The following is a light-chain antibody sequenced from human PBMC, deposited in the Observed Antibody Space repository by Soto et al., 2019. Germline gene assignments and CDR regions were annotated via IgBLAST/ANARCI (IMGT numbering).Light chain of an antibody. CDR1: QSVTNT. V-gene: IGKV3-15*01. J-gene: IGKJ4*01. Sequence: IVMTQSPATLSVSPGERVTISCRASQSVTNTLAWYQHKPDQAPRLLISYASRGATGIPSRFSGSGSGTDFTLTINSLQSEDFAVYYCQQYYTWPVTFGGGTKVEIK. CDR2: YAS. CDR3: QQYYTWPVT.